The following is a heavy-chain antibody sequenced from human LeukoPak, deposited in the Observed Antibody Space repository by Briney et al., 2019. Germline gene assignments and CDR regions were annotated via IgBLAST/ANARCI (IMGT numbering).Heavy chain of an antibody. CDR2: IVVGSGNR. CDR3: AADHGAALRYFDL. CDR1: GFTFTSSA. D-gene: IGHD3-9*01. Sequence: SVKVSCKASGFTFTSSAMQWVRQARGQRLEWIGWIVVGSGNRNYAQKFQERVTITRDMSTSTAYMELSSLSSEDTAVYYCAADHGAALRYFDLWGQGTLVTVSS. J-gene: IGHJ4*02. V-gene: IGHV1-58*02.